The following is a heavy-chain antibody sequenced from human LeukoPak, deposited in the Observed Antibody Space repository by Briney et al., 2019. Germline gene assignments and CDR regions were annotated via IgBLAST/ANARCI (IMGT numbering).Heavy chain of an antibody. CDR1: GFTFSNYW. D-gene: IGHD1-14*01. V-gene: IGHV3-7*01. CDR2: IKQDGSEK. J-gene: IGHJ5*01. Sequence: GGSLRLSCAASGFTFSNYWMNWLRQAPGKGLEWVANIKQDGSEKYCVDSVKGRFTISRDNAKNSLYLQMNSLRAEDAGVYYCAKEGAYPIITYDSWGQGTLVTVSS. CDR3: AKEGAYPIITYDS.